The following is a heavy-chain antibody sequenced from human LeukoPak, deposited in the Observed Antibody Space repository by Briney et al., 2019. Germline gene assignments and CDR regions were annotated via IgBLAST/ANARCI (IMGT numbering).Heavy chain of an antibody. D-gene: IGHD6-19*01. Sequence: SETLSLTCTVSGGSISSYYWSWIRQPPGKGLEWIGYIYYSGSTNYNPSLKSRVTISVDTSKNQFSLKLSSVTAADTAVYYCAGGEAVADNYYYYYMDVWGKGTTVTISS. CDR2: IYYSGST. CDR3: AGGEAVADNYYYYYMDV. CDR1: GGSISSYY. V-gene: IGHV4-59*01. J-gene: IGHJ6*03.